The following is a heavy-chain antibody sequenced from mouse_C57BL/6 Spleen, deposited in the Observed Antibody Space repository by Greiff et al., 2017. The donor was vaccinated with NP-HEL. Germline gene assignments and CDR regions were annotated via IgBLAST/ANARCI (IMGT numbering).Heavy chain of an antibody. D-gene: IGHD1-1*01. CDR1: GYTFTSYW. V-gene: IGHV1-69*01. J-gene: IGHJ1*03. CDR2: IDPSDSYT. CDR3: ARHCYYGSSYGYFDV. Sequence: QVQLQQPGAELVMPGASVKLSCKASGYTFTSYWMHWVKQRPGQGLEWIGEIDPSDSYTNYNQKFKGKSTLTVDKSSSTAYLQLSSLTSEDSAVYYCARHCYYGSSYGYFDVWGTGTTVTVSS.